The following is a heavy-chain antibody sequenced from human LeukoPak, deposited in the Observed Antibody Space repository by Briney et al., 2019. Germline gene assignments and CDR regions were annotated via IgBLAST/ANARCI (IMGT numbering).Heavy chain of an antibody. Sequence: GGSLRLSCAASGFTFSSYWMSWVRQAPGKGLERVANIKQDGSEKYYVDSVKGRFTISRDNAKNSLYLQMNSLRAEDTAVYYCARVPDYYGSGSRFDPWGQGTLVTVSS. CDR2: IKQDGSEK. V-gene: IGHV3-7*01. D-gene: IGHD3-10*01. CDR3: ARVPDYYGSGSRFDP. J-gene: IGHJ5*02. CDR1: GFTFSSYW.